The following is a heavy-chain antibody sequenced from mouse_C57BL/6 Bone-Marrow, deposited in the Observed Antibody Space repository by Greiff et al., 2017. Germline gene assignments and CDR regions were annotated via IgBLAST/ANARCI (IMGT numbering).Heavy chain of an antibody. V-gene: IGHV10-1*01. D-gene: IGHD4-1*02. CDR3: GSCYFDY. J-gene: IGHJ2*01. Sequence: EVQRVESGGGLVQPKGSLKLSCAASGFSFNTYAMNWVRQAPGKGLEWVARIRSKSNNYATYYADSVKDRFTISREASGSMLYLQMNSVETEDTAIYYCGSCYFDYGGQGTTLTVSS. CDR2: IRSKSNNYAT. CDR1: GFSFNTYA.